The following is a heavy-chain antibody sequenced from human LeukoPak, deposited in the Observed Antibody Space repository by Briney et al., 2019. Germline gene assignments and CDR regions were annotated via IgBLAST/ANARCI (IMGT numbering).Heavy chain of an antibody. Sequence: GESLKISCKGSGYSFTSYWIGWVRQMPGKGLEWMGIIYLGDSDTRYSPSFQGQVTISADKSISTAYLQWSSLKASDTAMYYCARHRRYSSSSPGKYYYYMDVWGKGTTVTVSS. J-gene: IGHJ6*03. CDR1: GYSFTSYW. D-gene: IGHD6-6*01. CDR3: ARHRRYSSSSPGKYYYYMDV. V-gene: IGHV5-51*01. CDR2: IYLGDSDT.